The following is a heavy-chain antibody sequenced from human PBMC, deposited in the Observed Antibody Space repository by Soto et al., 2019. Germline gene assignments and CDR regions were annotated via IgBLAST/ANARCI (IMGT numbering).Heavy chain of an antibody. J-gene: IGHJ2*01. CDR3: ALSFXEI. V-gene: IGHV2-5*02. CDR2: IYWDNDK. Sequence: SGPTPVNPTETITQTCTFSGFSLTTPAVGMAWIRQPPGKALEWLALIYWDNDKTYTPSLKTRLTISRGTSKNQVALTMTNMDLVDRSTDFCALSFXEIRGR. D-gene: IGHD3-3*01. CDR1: GFSLTTPAVG.